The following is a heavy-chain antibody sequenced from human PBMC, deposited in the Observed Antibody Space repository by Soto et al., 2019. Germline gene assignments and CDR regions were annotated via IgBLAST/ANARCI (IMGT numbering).Heavy chain of an antibody. V-gene: IGHV3-33*01. CDR2: IWYDGSDK. CDR3: AREGMPFVTSTHPSCYFDL. J-gene: IGHJ2*01. D-gene: IGHD2-21*02. Sequence: ESGGGVVQPGRSLRLSCAASGFTFSSYGMHWVRQAPGKGLEWVAVIWYDGSDKYYADSVKGRFTISRDNSKNTPYLQMNILRAEDTAVYYCAREGMPFVTSTHPSCYFDLWGRGTLVTFSS. CDR1: GFTFSSYG.